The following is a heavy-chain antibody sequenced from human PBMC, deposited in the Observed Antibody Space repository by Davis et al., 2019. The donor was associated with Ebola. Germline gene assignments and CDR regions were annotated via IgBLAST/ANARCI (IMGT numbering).Heavy chain of an antibody. Sequence: GESLKISCAASGFTFSSYWMHWVRQAPGKGLVWVSCINSDGSSTSYADSVEGRFTISRDNAKNSLYLQMNSLRDEDTAVYYCATDRNWDFDYWGQGTLVTVSS. J-gene: IGHJ4*02. CDR1: GFTFSSYW. CDR2: INSDGSST. V-gene: IGHV3-74*01. CDR3: ATDRNWDFDY. D-gene: IGHD7-27*01.